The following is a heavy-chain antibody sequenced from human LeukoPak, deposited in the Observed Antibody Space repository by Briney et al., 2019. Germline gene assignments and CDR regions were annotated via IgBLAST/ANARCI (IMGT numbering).Heavy chain of an antibody. CDR1: GYTFTGYY. CDR2: INPNSGGT. D-gene: IGHD2-15*01. CDR3: ARGDVVVVAANRWFDP. Sequence: VASVKVSCKASGYTFTGYYMHWVRQAPGQGLEWMGWINPNSGGTNYAQKFQGRVTMTRDTSISTAYMELSRLRSDDTAVYYCARGDVVVVAANRWFDPWGQGTLVTVSS. J-gene: IGHJ5*02. V-gene: IGHV1-2*02.